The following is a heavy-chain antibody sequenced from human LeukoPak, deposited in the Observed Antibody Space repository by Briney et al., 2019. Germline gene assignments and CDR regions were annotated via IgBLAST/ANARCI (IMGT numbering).Heavy chain of an antibody. Sequence: SETLSLTCAVYGGSFSGYYWSWIRQPAGKGLEWIGHIYTSGSTNYNPSLKSRVTISVDTSKNQFSLKLSSVTAADTAVYYCARIGYDSSGYYRYYYYYYMDVWGKGTTVTVSS. CDR1: GGSFSGYY. J-gene: IGHJ6*03. CDR2: IYTSGST. V-gene: IGHV4-59*10. D-gene: IGHD3-22*01. CDR3: ARIGYDSSGYYRYYYYYYMDV.